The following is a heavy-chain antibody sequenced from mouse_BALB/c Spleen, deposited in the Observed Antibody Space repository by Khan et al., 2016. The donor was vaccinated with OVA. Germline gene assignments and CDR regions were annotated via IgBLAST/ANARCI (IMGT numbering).Heavy chain of an antibody. CDR3: ARAYGSSYWYFDV. J-gene: IGHJ1*01. D-gene: IGHD1-1*01. Sequence: QVQLKQSGPGLVAPSQSLSITCTVSGFSLTSYAVHWVRQPPGKGLEWLGVIWTGGSTNYNSALLSRLSISKDNSKSQVFLKMNSLLTDDTAMYYCARAYGSSYWYFDVWGAGTTVTVSS. V-gene: IGHV2-9*02. CDR1: GFSLTSYA. CDR2: IWTGGST.